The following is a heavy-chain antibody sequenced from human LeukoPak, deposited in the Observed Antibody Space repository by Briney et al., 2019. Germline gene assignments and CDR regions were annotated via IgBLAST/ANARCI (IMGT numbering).Heavy chain of an antibody. Sequence: PSETLSLTCAVYGGSFSGYYWSWIRQPPGKGLEWIGEINHSGSTNYNPSLKSRVTISVDTSKNQFSLKLSSVTAADTAVYYCARLGVRYFDWYPHGMDVWGQGTTVTVSS. D-gene: IGHD3-9*01. J-gene: IGHJ6*02. CDR1: GGSFSGYY. V-gene: IGHV4-34*01. CDR2: INHSGST. CDR3: ARLGVRYFDWYPHGMDV.